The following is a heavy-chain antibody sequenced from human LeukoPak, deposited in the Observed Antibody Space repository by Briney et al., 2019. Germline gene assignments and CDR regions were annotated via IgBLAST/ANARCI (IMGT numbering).Heavy chain of an antibody. Sequence: PSETLSLTCTVSGGSISSYYWSWIRQPPGKGLEWIGYIYYSGSTNYNPSLKSRVTISVDTSKNQFSLKLSSVTAADTAVYYCSRVRGVRSVRGDWFDPWGQGTLVTVSS. J-gene: IGHJ5*02. V-gene: IGHV4-59*12. CDR2: IYYSGST. D-gene: IGHD3-10*01. CDR1: GGSISSYY. CDR3: SRVRGVRSVRGDWFDP.